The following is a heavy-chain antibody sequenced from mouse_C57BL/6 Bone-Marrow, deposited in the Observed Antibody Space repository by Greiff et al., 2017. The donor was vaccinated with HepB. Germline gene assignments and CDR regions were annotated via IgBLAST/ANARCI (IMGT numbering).Heavy chain of an antibody. CDR1: GYSFTSYY. D-gene: IGHD2-1*01. CDR2: IYPGSGNT. Sequence: QVQLQQSGPELVKPGASVKISCKASGYSFTSYYIHWVKQRPGQGLEWIGWIYPGSGNTKYNEKFKGKATLTADTSSSTAYMQLSSLTSEDSAVYYCARGGNYYYFDYWGQGTTLTVSS. V-gene: IGHV1-66*01. CDR3: ARGGNYYYFDY. J-gene: IGHJ2*01.